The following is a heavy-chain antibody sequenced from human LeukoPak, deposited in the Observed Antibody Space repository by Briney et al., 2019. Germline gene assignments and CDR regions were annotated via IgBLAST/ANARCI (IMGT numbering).Heavy chain of an antibody. Sequence: GGSLRLSCAASESIVSGNYMTWVRQAPGKGLEWLSIIYTGGGTYYADSVKGRFTISRDTSKTTVYLQMNSLRGDDTAIYYCAHYDFWSGHALDIWGQGTMVTVSS. CDR2: IYTGGGT. D-gene: IGHD3-3*01. CDR1: ESIVSGNY. V-gene: IGHV3-66*01. CDR3: AHYDFWSGHALDI. J-gene: IGHJ3*02.